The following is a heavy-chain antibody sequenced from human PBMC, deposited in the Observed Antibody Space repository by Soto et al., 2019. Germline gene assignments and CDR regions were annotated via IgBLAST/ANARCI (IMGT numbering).Heavy chain of an antibody. V-gene: IGHV1-3*01. CDR1: GYTFTSYA. Sequence: GASVKVSCKASGYTFTSYAMHWVRQAPGQRLEWMGWINAGNGNTKYSQKFQGRVTITRDTSASTAYMELSSLRSEDTAVYYCARGVVGPGDIRPANLDDWGQGTLVTVSS. D-gene: IGHD2-21*01. CDR2: INAGNGNT. J-gene: IGHJ4*02. CDR3: ARGVVGPGDIRPANLDD.